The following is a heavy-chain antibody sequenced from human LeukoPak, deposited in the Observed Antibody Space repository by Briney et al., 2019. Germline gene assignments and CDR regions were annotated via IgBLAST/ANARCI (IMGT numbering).Heavy chain of an antibody. CDR2: MNHSGSA. V-gene: IGHV4-34*01. Sequence: SETLSLTCAVYGGSFSGYYWTWIRQPPGKGLEWIGEMNHSGSANYNPSLKSRVTISVDTSKNQCSLRPSSVTAADTAAYYCARHDLLYYDILTGYYGPIVYWGQGTLVTVSS. CDR3: ARHDLLYYDILTGYYGPIVY. CDR1: GGSFSGYY. J-gene: IGHJ4*02. D-gene: IGHD3-9*01.